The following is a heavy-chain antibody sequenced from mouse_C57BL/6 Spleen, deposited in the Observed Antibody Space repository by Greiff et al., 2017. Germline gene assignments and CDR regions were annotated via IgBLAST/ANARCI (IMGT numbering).Heavy chain of an antibody. CDR1: GYAFSSSW. J-gene: IGHJ4*01. Sequence: QVQLKESGPELVKPGASVKISCKASGYAFSSSWMNWVKQRPGKGLEWIGRIYPGDGDTNYNGKFKGKATLTADKSSSTAYMQLSSLTSEDSAVXFCAREAGPSYAMDYWGQGTSVTVSA. D-gene: IGHD3-2*02. CDR3: AREAGPSYAMDY. CDR2: IYPGDGDT. V-gene: IGHV1-82*01.